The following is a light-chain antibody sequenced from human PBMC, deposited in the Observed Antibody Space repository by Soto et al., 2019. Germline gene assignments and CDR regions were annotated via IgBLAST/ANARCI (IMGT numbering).Light chain of an antibody. CDR2: AAI. J-gene: IGKJ4*01. CDR3: QQGNSFPLT. CDR1: QDIDSW. Sequence: DIQMTQSPSSVSASIGDRVTITCRASQDIDSWLAWFQQKPGEAPRLLIYAAISLHSGVPSRFSGAGSGTDFSLTISSLRPEDFATYFCQQGNSFPLTFGGGTKVEIK. V-gene: IGKV1-12*01.